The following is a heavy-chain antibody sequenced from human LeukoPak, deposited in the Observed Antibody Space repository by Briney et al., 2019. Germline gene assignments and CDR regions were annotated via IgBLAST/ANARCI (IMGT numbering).Heavy chain of an antibody. CDR3: AKDVGKWESLHFFDY. CDR2: ISGSGGST. D-gene: IGHD1-26*01. V-gene: IGHV3-23*01. CDR1: GFTFSSHA. J-gene: IGHJ4*02. Sequence: SGGSLRLSCAASGFTFSSHAMSWVRQAPGKGLEWVSAISGSGGSTYYADSVKGRFTISRDNSKNTLYLQMNSLRGDDTAVYYCAKDVGKWESLHFFDYWGQGTLVTVSS.